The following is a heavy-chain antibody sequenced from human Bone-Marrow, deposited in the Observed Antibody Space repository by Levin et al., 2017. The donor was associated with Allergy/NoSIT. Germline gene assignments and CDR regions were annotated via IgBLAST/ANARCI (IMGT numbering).Heavy chain of an antibody. CDR1: CFYFFDYR. Sequence: LPFSSSCFYFFDYRIHWVRQVPGTFLFFFSRLASPGGPPRYVDSVMGRFTVSRDNAQNLLYLQMFSLTVEDTAVYYCVRGGAETVWGQGTRVTVSS. CDR3: VRGGAETV. J-gene: IGHJ4*02. CDR2: LASPGGPP. V-gene: IGHV3-74*01. D-gene: IGHD1-26*01.